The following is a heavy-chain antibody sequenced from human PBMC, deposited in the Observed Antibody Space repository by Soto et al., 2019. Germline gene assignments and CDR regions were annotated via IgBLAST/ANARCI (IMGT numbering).Heavy chain of an antibody. Sequence: SETLSLTCTVSGGSVSSGSYYWSWIRQPPGKGPEWIGYIYYSGSTNYNPSLQSPVTISVDTAKNQFSLRLRSVTAADTDVYYCAKLLPNDSSGYVGFEYWGQGTLVTVCS. CDR3: AKLLPNDSSGYVGFEY. J-gene: IGHJ4*02. V-gene: IGHV4-61*01. D-gene: IGHD3-22*01. CDR2: IYYSGST. CDR1: GGSVSSGSYY.